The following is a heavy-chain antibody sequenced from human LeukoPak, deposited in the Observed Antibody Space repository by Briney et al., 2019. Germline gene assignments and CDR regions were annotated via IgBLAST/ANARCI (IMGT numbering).Heavy chain of an antibody. D-gene: IGHD6-6*01. CDR3: AREDSSSSLY. Sequence: PGRSLTLSCAASGFTFSNYAMHWIRQAPGKGLEWVAVISYDGSNKYYADSVKGRFTISRDNSNNTLYLQMNSQRAENAAVYYCAREDSSSSLYWGQGTLVTLSS. J-gene: IGHJ4*02. V-gene: IGHV3-30*01. CDR2: ISYDGSNK. CDR1: GFTFSNYA.